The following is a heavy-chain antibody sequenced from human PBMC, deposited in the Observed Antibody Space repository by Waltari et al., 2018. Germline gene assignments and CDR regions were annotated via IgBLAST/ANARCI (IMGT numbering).Heavy chain of an antibody. J-gene: IGHJ4*01. D-gene: IGHD2-15*01. CDR2: IWHDGSKE. V-gene: IGHV3-33*01. CDR1: GFSFFANYG. CDR3: ARDGFHSGFPGFDY. Sequence: VLLVESGGGVVQPGSSLRLSCTASGFSFFANYGFQWVRQAPGKGLEWVAVIWHDGSKEYYADSVRGRFSFSRDDSKNTLYLQINSLRAEDTAVYYCARDGFHSGFPGFDYWGHGTLVTV.